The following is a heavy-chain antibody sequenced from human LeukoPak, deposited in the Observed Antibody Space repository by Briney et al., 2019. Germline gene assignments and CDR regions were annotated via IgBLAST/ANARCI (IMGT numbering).Heavy chain of an antibody. CDR3: ARSFDSSGYYYVNWFDP. Sequence: SVKVSCKASGGTFSSYAISWVRQAPGQGLEWMGGIIPIFGTTNYAQKFQGRGTITTDESTSTAYMELSSLRSEDTAVYYCARSFDSSGYYYVNWFDPWGQGTLVTVSS. D-gene: IGHD3-22*01. CDR1: GGTFSSYA. J-gene: IGHJ5*02. V-gene: IGHV1-69*05. CDR2: IIPIFGTT.